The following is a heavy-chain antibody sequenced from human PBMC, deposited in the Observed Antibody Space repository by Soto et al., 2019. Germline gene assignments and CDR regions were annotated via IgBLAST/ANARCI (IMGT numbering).Heavy chain of an antibody. D-gene: IGHD3-10*01. CDR2: IYYSGST. J-gene: IGHJ5*02. CDR3: ASTLWFGGYYWFDP. V-gene: IGHV4-59*01. Sequence: SETLSLTCTVSGGSISSYYWSWIRQPPGKGLEWIGYIYYSGSTNYNPSLKSRVTISVDTSKNQFSLKLSSVTAADTAVYYCASTLWFGGYYWFDPWGQGTLVTVSS. CDR1: GGSISSYY.